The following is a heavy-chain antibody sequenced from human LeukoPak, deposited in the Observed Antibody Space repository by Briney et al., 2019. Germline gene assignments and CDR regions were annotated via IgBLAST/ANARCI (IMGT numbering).Heavy chain of an antibody. Sequence: GGSLRLSCAASGFTFSSYAMHWVRQAPGKGLEWVAVISYDGSNKYYADSVKGRFTISRDNSKNTLYPQMNSLRAEDTAVYYCARDDYGFDYWGQGTLVTVSS. D-gene: IGHD4-17*01. CDR3: ARDDYGFDY. CDR2: ISYDGSNK. CDR1: GFTFSSYA. V-gene: IGHV3-30-3*01. J-gene: IGHJ4*02.